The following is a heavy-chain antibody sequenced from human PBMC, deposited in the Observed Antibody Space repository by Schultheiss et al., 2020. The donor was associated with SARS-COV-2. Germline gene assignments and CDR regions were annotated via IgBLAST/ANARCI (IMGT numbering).Heavy chain of an antibody. D-gene: IGHD2-2*01. CDR2: IWYDGSNK. J-gene: IGHJ4*02. CDR1: GFTFSSYG. Sequence: SLRLSCAASGFTFSSYGMHWVRQAPGKGLEWVAVIWYDGSNKYYADSVKGRFTISRDNSKNTLYLQMNSLRAEDTAVYYCARDGSLGYCSSTSCYLFDYWGQGTLVTVSS. V-gene: IGHV3-33*01. CDR3: ARDGSLGYCSSTSCYLFDY.